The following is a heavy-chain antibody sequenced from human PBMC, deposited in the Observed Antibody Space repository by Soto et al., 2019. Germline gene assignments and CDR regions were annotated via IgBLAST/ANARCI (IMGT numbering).Heavy chain of an antibody. CDR2: ISAYNGNT. Sequence: ASVKVSCQDSGYTFTSYVISWVRQAPGQRIEWMGWISAYNGNTNYAQKLQGRVTMTTDTSTSTAYMELRSLRSDDTAVYYCARSGHLAYYYDSSGPDDAFDIWGQGTMVTVSS. CDR1: GYTFTSYV. CDR3: ARSGHLAYYYDSSGPDDAFDI. D-gene: IGHD3-22*01. V-gene: IGHV1-18*01. J-gene: IGHJ3*02.